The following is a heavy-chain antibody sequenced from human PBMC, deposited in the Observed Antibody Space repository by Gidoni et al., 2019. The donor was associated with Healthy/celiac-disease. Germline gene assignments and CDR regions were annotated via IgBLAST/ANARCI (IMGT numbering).Heavy chain of an antibody. Sequence: QVQLQESGPGLVKPSETLSLNCTVSGGSLSSYYWSWIRQPPGKGLEWIGYIYYSGSTNYNPSLKSRVTISVDTSKNQFSLKLSSVTAADTAVYYCARTDYYDSSGYNFDYWGQGTLVTVSS. CDR2: IYYSGST. CDR3: ARTDYYDSSGYNFDY. V-gene: IGHV4-59*08. J-gene: IGHJ4*02. CDR1: GGSLSSYY. D-gene: IGHD3-22*01.